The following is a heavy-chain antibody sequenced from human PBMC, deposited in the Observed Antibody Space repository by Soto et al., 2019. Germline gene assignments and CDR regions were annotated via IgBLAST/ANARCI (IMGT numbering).Heavy chain of an antibody. Sequence: PSCSLALTCAFSSASVSGQDWSGIRKHPGKGLEWVGEIIPTGSTTYNPSLKSRLSFSLDTSKNHFSLNLSSVSVADTAVYYCARGGITMAWNYYYYGMDVWGQGTTVTVSS. CDR3: ARGGITMAWNYYYYGMDV. CDR1: SASVSGQD. D-gene: IGHD3-10*01. CDR2: IIPTGST. V-gene: IGHV4-34*01. J-gene: IGHJ6*02.